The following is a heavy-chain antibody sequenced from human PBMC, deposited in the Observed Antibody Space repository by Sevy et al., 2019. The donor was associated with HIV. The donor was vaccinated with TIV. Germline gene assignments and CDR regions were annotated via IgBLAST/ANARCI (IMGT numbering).Heavy chain of an antibody. CDR1: GFTFSSYG. CDR2: IRYDGSNK. CDR3: AKDGSRLTMIVVAQYYFDY. J-gene: IGHJ4*02. D-gene: IGHD3-22*01. V-gene: IGHV3-30*02. Sequence: GGSLRLSCAASGFTFSSYGMHWVRQSPGKGLEWVAFIRYDGSNKYYADSVKGRFTISRDNSKNTLYLQMNSLRAEDTAVYYCAKDGSRLTMIVVAQYYFDYWGQGTLVTVSS.